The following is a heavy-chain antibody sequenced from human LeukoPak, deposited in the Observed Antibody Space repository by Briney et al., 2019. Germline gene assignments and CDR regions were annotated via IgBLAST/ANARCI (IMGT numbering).Heavy chain of an antibody. CDR2: IRYDGSDK. V-gene: IGHV3-30*02. CDR1: GFTFSSYG. D-gene: IGHD2-2*01. CDR3: AKDHLGYCSSTSCSGGSDY. J-gene: IGHJ4*02. Sequence: GGSLRLSCAASGFTFSSYGMHWVRQAPGKGLEWVAFIRYDGSDKYYADSVKGRFTFSRDNSKNTLYLQMNSLRAEDTAVYYCAKDHLGYCSSTSCSGGSDYWGQGTLVTVSS.